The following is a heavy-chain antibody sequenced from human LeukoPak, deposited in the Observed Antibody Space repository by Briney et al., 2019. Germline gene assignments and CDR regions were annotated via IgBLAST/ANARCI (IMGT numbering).Heavy chain of an antibody. J-gene: IGHJ3*02. CDR1: GGSISSGSYY. CDR2: IYTSGST. D-gene: IGHD3-10*01. Sequence: SETLSLTCTVSGGSISSGSYYWSWIRQPAGKGLEWIGRIYTSGSTNYNPSLKSRVTISVDTSKNQFSLKLSSVTAADTAVYYCASNYYYGLGSYPDAFDIWGQGTMVTVSS. V-gene: IGHV4-61*02. CDR3: ASNYYYGLGSYPDAFDI.